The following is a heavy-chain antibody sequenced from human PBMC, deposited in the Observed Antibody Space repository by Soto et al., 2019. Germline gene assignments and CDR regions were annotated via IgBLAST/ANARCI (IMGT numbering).Heavy chain of an antibody. CDR1: GYSVSDYF. D-gene: IGHD1-26*01. CDR2: INPKTAAT. J-gene: IGHJ6*02. V-gene: IGHV1-2*02. Sequence: ASVKVSCKASGYSVSDYFIQWVRQAPGQGLEWVAWINPKTAATNYAKKFQGRVSLTWDTSFSTAYMELTRLRPDDTAVYYCAPIKWGLDYYNGMDVWGQGTTVTVSS. CDR3: APIKWGLDYYNGMDV.